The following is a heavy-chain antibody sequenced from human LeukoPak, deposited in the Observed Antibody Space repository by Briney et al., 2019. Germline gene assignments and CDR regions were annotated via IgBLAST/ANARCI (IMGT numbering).Heavy chain of an antibody. D-gene: IGHD6-13*01. CDR1: GCTFSSYW. V-gene: IGHV3-74*01. Sequence: GGSLTLSCAASGCTFSSYWMHWVRQPPGKGLLWVSRSNSYWSSTSYADSLKGRFTISSDNAKNTLYLQMTSLSAAHTAVYYCARRIAAAAAPYYFDSWGHGTLVTVSS. J-gene: IGHJ4*01. CDR2: SNSYWSST. CDR3: ARRIAAAAAPYYFDS.